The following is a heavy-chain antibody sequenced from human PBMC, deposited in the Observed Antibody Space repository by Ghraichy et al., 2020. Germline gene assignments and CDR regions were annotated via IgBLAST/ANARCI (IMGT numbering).Heavy chain of an antibody. CDR2: ITSKVYGGTT. J-gene: IGHJ4*02. Sequence: GGSLRLSCTASGFTFGDYAMTWVRQAPGKGLEWVGFITSKVYGGTTEYAASVKGRFTISRDDSKSIAYLQMNSLKTEDTAVYYCTSHVSLSTYDLNWGQGTLVTVSS. D-gene: IGHD5/OR15-5a*01. V-gene: IGHV3-49*04. CDR3: TSHVSLSTYDLN. CDR1: GFTFGDYA.